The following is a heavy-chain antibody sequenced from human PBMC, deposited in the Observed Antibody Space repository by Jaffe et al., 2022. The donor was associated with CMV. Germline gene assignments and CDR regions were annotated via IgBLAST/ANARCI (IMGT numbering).Heavy chain of an antibody. CDR2: INPSGDNT. J-gene: IGHJ4*02. Sequence: QVQLVQSGAEVKKPGASVRVSCKASGFTFTNYYFHWVRQAPGQGLEWVGLINPSGDNTADAQQFQGRVTMTRDTSTSTAYMELSSLRSEDTAVYYCARDHMGDPSMDLWGQGTLVTVSS. V-gene: IGHV1-46*01. CDR3: ARDHMGDPSMDL. CDR1: GFTFTNYY. D-gene: IGHD1-26*01.